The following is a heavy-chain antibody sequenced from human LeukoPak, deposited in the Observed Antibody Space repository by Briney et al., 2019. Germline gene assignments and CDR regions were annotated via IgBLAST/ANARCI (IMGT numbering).Heavy chain of an antibody. D-gene: IGHD1-26*01. V-gene: IGHV1-2*02. CDR3: ARDREWELSDY. J-gene: IGHJ4*02. CDR2: INPNSGGT. CDR1: GYTFTSYG. Sequence: GASVKVSCKASGYTFTSYGISWVRQAPGQGLEWMGWINPNSGGTNYAQKFQGRVTMTRDTSISTAYMELSRLRSGDTAVYYCARDREWELSDYRGQGTLVTVSS.